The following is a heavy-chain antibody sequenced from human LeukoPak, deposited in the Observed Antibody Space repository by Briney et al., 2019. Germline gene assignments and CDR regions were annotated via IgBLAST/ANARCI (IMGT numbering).Heavy chain of an antibody. CDR1: GFTFSSYG. Sequence: GGSLRLSCAASGFTFSSYGMHWVRQAPGKGLEWVAFIRYDGSNKYYADSVKGRFTISRDNSKNTLYLQMNSLRAEDTAVYYCARDYNSDYYDSSGYFDYWGQGTLVTVSS. CDR2: IRYDGSNK. CDR3: ARDYNSDYYDSSGYFDY. D-gene: IGHD3-22*01. V-gene: IGHV3-30*02. J-gene: IGHJ4*02.